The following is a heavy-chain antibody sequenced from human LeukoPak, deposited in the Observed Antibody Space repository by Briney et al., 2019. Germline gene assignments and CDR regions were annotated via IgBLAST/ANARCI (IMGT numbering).Heavy chain of an antibody. V-gene: IGHV1-69*05. CDR3: ASDRLRGVRAFDI. J-gene: IGHJ3*02. CDR1: GGTFSSYA. D-gene: IGHD3-10*01. CDR2: IIPIFGTA. Sequence: SVKVSCKASGGTFSSYAISWVRQAPGQGLEWMGGIIPIFGTANYAQKFQGRVTITTDESTSTAYMELSSLRSEDTAVYYCASDRLRGVRAFDIWGQGTMVTVSS.